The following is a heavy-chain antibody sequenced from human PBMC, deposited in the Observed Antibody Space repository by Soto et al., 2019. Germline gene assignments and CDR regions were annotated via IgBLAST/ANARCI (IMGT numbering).Heavy chain of an antibody. CDR1: GGTFSSYT. CDR3: ARDYYDSSGYYPY. CDR2: IIPILGIA. Sequence: ASVKVSCKASGGTFSSYTISWVRQAPGQGLEWMGRIIPILGIANYAQKFQGRVTITADESTSTAYMELSSLRSGDTAVYYCARDYYDSSGYYPYWGQGTLVTV. V-gene: IGHV1-69*02. D-gene: IGHD3-22*01. J-gene: IGHJ4*02.